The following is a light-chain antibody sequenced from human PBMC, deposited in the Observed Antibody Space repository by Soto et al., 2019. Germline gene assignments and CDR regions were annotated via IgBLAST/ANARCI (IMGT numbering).Light chain of an antibody. CDR2: DVS. V-gene: IGLV2-11*01. Sequence: QSALTQPRSVSGSPGQSVTISCTGTSSDIGSYNYVSWYRQHPGKAPKLMIYDVSKRPSGVPDRFSGSKSGNTASLTISGLQTEDEAAYYCCTYAGSYLWVFGGGTKLTVL. CDR3: CTYAGSYLWV. J-gene: IGLJ3*02. CDR1: SSDIGSYNY.